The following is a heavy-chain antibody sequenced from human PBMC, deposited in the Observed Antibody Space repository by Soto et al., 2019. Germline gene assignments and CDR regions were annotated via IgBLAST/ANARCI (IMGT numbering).Heavy chain of an antibody. D-gene: IGHD5-18*01. CDR2: IIPIFGTA. CDR3: ASRYSYGTIYYYYGMDV. Sequence: QVQVVQSGAEVKKPGSSVKVSCKASGGTFSSYAISWVRQAPGQGLEWMGGIIPIFGTANYAQKFQGRVTITADESTSTAYMELSSLRSEDTAVYYCASRYSYGTIYYYYGMDVWGQWTTVTVSS. V-gene: IGHV1-69*01. J-gene: IGHJ6*02. CDR1: GGTFSSYA.